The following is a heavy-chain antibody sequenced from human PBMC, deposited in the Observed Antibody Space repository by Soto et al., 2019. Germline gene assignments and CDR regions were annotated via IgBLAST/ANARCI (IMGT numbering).Heavy chain of an antibody. CDR3: AKDLEPDRPLYGMDV. V-gene: IGHV3-23*01. CDR2: ISGSGGST. Sequence: PVGSLRLSCAASGFTFSSYAMSWVRQAPGKGLEWVSAISGSGGSTYYADSVKGRFTISRDNSKNTLYLQMNSLRAEDTAVYYCAKDLEPDRPLYGMDVWGQGTTVTVSS. CDR1: GFTFSSYA. D-gene: IGHD1-1*01. J-gene: IGHJ6*02.